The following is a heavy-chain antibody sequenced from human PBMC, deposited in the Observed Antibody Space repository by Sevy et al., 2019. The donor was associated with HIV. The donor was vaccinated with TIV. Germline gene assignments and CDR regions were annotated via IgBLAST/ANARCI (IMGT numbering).Heavy chain of an antibody. CDR1: GYTFTSYA. D-gene: IGHD3-10*01. Sequence: ASVKVSCKASGYTFTSYAMNWVRQAPGQGLEWMGWINTNTGNPTYAQGFTGRFVFSLDTSVSTAYLQISSLKAEDTASYYCARGLSNYYGSGSYHPHYYYYYGMDVWGQGTTVTVSS. V-gene: IGHV7-4-1*02. J-gene: IGHJ6*02. CDR2: INTNTGNP. CDR3: ARGLSNYYGSGSYHPHYYYYYGMDV.